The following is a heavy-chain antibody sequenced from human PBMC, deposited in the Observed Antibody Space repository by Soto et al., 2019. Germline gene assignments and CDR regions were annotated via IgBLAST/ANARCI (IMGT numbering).Heavy chain of an antibody. CDR1: GYTFTSYG. CDR3: ASGRYVDY. V-gene: IGHV1-18*01. D-gene: IGHD1-26*01. J-gene: IGHJ4*01. Sequence: QVHRVQSGAEVKKPGSSVKVSCKASGYTFTSYGITWVRQAPGQGLEWMGWISAHNGNTDYAQNLQGRVIVTRDTSTSTAYMQLRSLRSDDTAVYYCASGRYVDYWGHGALVTITS. CDR2: ISAHNGNT.